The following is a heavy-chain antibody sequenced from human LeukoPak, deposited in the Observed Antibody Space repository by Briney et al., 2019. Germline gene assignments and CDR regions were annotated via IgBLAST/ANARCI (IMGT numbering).Heavy chain of an antibody. CDR1: GFTFSSYG. CDR3: VRSRVRGDPFDP. J-gene: IGHJ5*02. Sequence: PGGSLRLSCAASGFTFSSYGMHWVRHAPGKGLEWVSGMSSDSNHIDYADSVKGRFTISRDNANNYLYLQMNSLRPEDTGLYYCVRSRVRGDPFDPWGQGILVTVSS. D-gene: IGHD3-10*01. V-gene: IGHV3-9*01. CDR2: MSSDSNHI.